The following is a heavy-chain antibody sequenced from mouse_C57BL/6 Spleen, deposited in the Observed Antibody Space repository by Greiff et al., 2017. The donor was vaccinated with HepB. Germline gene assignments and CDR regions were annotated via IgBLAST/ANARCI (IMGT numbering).Heavy chain of an antibody. V-gene: IGHV5-6*01. J-gene: IGHJ4*01. CDR3: ASTYYYGSSPYAMDY. CDR1: GFTFSSYG. CDR2: ISSGGSYT. D-gene: IGHD1-1*01. Sequence: EVKLVESGGDLVKPGGSLKLSCAASGFTFSSYGMSWVRQTPDKRLEWVATISSGGSYTYYPDSVKGRFTISRDNAKNTLYLQMSSLKSEDTAMYYCASTYYYGSSPYAMDYWGQGTSVTVSS.